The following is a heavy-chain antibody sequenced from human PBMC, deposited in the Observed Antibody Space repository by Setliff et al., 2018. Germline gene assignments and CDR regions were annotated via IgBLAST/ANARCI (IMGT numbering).Heavy chain of an antibody. D-gene: IGHD5-12*01. Sequence: ASVKVSCKASGGTFSSYAIGWVRQAPGQGLEWMGGIIPILGIANYAQKFQGRVTITADKSTSTAYMELSSLRSEDTAVYYCATFRRDGYNRDYWGQGTLVTVSS. CDR1: GGTFSSYA. CDR2: IIPILGIA. V-gene: IGHV1-69*10. J-gene: IGHJ4*02. CDR3: ATFRRDGYNRDY.